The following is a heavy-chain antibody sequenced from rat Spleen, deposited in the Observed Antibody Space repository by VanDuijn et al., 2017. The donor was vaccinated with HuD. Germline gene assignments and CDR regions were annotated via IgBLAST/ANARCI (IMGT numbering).Heavy chain of an antibody. J-gene: IGHJ4*01. CDR3: TTEVMDA. V-gene: IGHV5-31*01. CDR2: ITNTGGSI. CDR1: GFNFNDYW. Sequence: EVKLVESGGGLVQPGRSLKLSCAASGFNFNDYWMGWVRQAPGKGLEWVASITNTGGSIYYLDSVKGRFTVSRDNAQNTLYLQMNSLRSEDTATYYCTTEVMDAWGQGASVTVSS.